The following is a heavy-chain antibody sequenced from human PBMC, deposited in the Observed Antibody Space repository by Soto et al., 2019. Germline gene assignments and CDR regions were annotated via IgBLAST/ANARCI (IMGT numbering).Heavy chain of an antibody. CDR1: GTSISSYY. D-gene: IGHD2-2*01. J-gene: IGHJ5*02. CDR2: IYYTGKT. V-gene: IGHV4-59*06. CDR3: GRDLTSNANCIDP. Sequence: SETLSLTCTVSGTSISSYYWSWIRQPAGKGLEWMGYIYYTGKTYYNPSLESRLTMSVDRSKNQFSLRLTSVTAADTAVYFCGRDLTSNANCIDPWGQGTLVTVSS.